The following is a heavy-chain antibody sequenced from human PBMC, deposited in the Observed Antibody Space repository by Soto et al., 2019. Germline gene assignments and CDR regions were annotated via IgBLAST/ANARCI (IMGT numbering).Heavy chain of an antibody. J-gene: IGHJ5*02. V-gene: IGHV4-59*01. Sequence: SETLSLTCTVSGGSISSDYWSWIRQPPGKGLEWIGYIHYSGSTNHNPSLKSRVTISVDTSKNEFSLKLSSVTAADTAVYYCARDQSWHDLVWWFDPWGQGTLVTVSS. D-gene: IGHD1-1*01. CDR2: IHYSGST. CDR1: GGSISSDY. CDR3: ARDQSWHDLVWWFDP.